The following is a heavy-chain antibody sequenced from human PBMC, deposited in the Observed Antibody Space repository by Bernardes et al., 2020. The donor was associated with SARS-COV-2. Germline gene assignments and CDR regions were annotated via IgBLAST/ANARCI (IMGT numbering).Heavy chain of an antibody. J-gene: IGHJ4*02. CDR3: ARTIAVAVDPSYDY. V-gene: IGHV6-1*01. D-gene: IGHD6-19*01. Sequence: SQTLSLTCAISGYSVSDNSATWNWIRQSPSRGLEWLGRTYYRSKWYYDYAVSVKSRITINPDTSKNQFSLQMSSVTPEDTAVYYCARTIAVAVDPSYDYWGQGTLVTVSS. CDR2: TYYRSKWYY. CDR1: GYSVSDNSAT.